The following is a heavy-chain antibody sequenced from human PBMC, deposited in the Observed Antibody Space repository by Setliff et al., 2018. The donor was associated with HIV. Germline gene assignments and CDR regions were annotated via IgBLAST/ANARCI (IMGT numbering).Heavy chain of an antibody. V-gene: IGHV1-2*02. J-gene: IGHJ3*02. CDR3: ARDYLHVFDI. Sequence: ASVKVSCKASGYTFSAYNMHWVRQAPGQGLEWMGWINPNSGDTNYAQKFQGRVTLTRDTSITTAYMELRRLTSDDTAVYYCARDYLHVFDIWGQGTMVTVSS. CDR1: GYTFSAYN. CDR2: INPNSGDT.